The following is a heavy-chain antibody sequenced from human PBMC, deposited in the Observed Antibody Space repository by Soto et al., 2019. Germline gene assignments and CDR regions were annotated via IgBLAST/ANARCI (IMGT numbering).Heavy chain of an antibody. J-gene: IGHJ4*02. Sequence: SGGSLRLSCAASGFTFSSYAMSWVRQAPGKGLEWVSAISGSGGSTYYADSVKGRFTISRDNSKNTLYLQMNSLRAEDTAVYYCAKDVFLSHGNFDYWGQGTLVTAPQ. CDR3: AKDVFLSHGNFDY. V-gene: IGHV3-23*01. CDR1: GFTFSSYA. CDR2: ISGSGGST.